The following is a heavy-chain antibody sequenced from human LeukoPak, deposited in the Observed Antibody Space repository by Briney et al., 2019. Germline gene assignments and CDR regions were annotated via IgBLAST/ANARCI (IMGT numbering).Heavy chain of an antibody. CDR1: GYPFTSYW. V-gene: IGHV5-51*01. CDR2: IYPGDSDT. J-gene: IGHJ3*02. Sequence: PGESLKISFLGSGYPFTSYWIGWVRPRPGEGPEWVGIIYPGDSDTRYSPSFQGQVTITADKSITTAYLQWSSLKASDTAMYYCARHAVYFGSGNRAFDIWGQGTMVTVSS. D-gene: IGHD3-10*01. CDR3: ARHAVYFGSGNRAFDI.